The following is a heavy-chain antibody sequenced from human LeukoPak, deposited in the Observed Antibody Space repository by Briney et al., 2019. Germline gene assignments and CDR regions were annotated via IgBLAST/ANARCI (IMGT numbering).Heavy chain of an antibody. CDR2: ISSSSSYI. CDR3: ARGLGSGSTK. Sequence: GGSLRLSCADSGCTFSSYRMNWVGQAPGKGVVLVSFISSSSSYISYADSVKCRFTISSDNAKNSLYLQMNSLTAEDTAVYYCARGLGSGSTKWGQGTLVTVSS. V-gene: IGHV3-21*01. J-gene: IGHJ4*02. D-gene: IGHD2-2*01. CDR1: GCTFSSYR.